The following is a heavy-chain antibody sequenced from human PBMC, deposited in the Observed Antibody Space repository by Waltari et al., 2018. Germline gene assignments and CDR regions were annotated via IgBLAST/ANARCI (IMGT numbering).Heavy chain of an antibody. CDR3: AKISGNAFHD. V-gene: IGHV3-7*01. J-gene: IGHJ3*01. Sequence: EVQLVESGGGLVQPGGSLRLSCAASGFSFSNYWMTWVRQAPGKGLEWVATLSHLGLETYYVDSVKGRFTISRDNTKYSLNMQLNNLRAEDTAIYYCAKISGNAFHDWGQGTMVTVSS. CDR1: GFSFSNYW. CDR2: LSHLGLET.